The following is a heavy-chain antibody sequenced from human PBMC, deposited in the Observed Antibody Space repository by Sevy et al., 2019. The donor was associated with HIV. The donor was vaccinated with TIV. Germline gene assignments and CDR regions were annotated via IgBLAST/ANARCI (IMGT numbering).Heavy chain of an antibody. J-gene: IGHJ4*02. CDR1: GGTISRDG. V-gene: IGHV1-69*10. Sequence: ASVKVSCKASGGTISRDGISWVRQAPGQGLEWMGGIISFFDMTNYAQKFQGRLTMTEDTSTDTAYMELSSLRSEDTAVYYCATTKDYYENSGYPIDFWGQGTLVTVSS. CDR2: IISFFDMT. CDR3: ATTKDYYENSGYPIDF. D-gene: IGHD3-22*01.